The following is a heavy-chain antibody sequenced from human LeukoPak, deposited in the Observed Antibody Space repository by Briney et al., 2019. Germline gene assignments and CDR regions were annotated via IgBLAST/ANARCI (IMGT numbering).Heavy chain of an antibody. CDR1: GYTFTGYY. V-gene: IGHV1-2*02. CDR2: INPNTGDT. Sequence: RASVKVSCKASGYTFTGYYIHWVRQAPGQGLEWMGWINPNTGDTNYAQKFQGRVTMTRDTSISTAYMELTRLRSDDTAVYYCARGYYDSSAYYSADYWGQGTLVTVS. CDR3: ARGYYDSSAYYSADY. J-gene: IGHJ4*02. D-gene: IGHD3-22*01.